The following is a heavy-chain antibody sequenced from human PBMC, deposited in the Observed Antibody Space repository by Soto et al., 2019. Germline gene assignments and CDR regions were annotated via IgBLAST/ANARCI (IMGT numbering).Heavy chain of an antibody. CDR3: ARGRSYCSSTSCYRGHYYYGMDV. V-gene: IGHV4-34*01. CDR1: GGSFSGYY. J-gene: IGHJ6*02. D-gene: IGHD2-2*02. CDR2: INHSGST. Sequence: QVQLQQWGAGLLKPSETLSLTCAVYGGSFSGYYWSWIRQPPGKGLEWIGEINHSGSTNYNPSLKSRVTISVDTSKNQFSLKLSSVTAADTAVYYCARGRSYCSSTSCYRGHYYYGMDVWGQGTTVTVSS.